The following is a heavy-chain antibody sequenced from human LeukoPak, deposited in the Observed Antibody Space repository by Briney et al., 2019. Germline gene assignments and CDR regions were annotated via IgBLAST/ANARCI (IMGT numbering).Heavy chain of an antibody. Sequence: GESLKISCKGSGYTFTNYWIGWVRQMPGKGLEWMGIIYPRNSATRYGPSFQGQVTISADKSIGTAYLEWSSLKASDSAMYYCAIPAGASTVDGLDDWGQGTLVTVSS. CDR3: AIPAGASTVDGLDD. CDR2: IYPRNSAT. D-gene: IGHD1-14*01. V-gene: IGHV5-51*01. J-gene: IGHJ4*02. CDR1: GYTFTNYW.